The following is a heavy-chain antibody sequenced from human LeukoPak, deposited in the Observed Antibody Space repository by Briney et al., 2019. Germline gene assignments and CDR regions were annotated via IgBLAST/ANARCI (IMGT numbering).Heavy chain of an antibody. CDR2: ISGSGGST. CDR1: GFTFSSNA. V-gene: IGHV3-23*01. J-gene: IGHJ4*02. Sequence: GRSLRLSCAASGFTFSSNAMHWVRQAPGKGLEWVSAISGSGGSTYYADSVKGRFTISRDNSKNTLYLQMNSLRAEDTAVYYCAKNIVGATTVDYWGQGTLVTVSS. D-gene: IGHD1-26*01. CDR3: AKNIVGATTVDY.